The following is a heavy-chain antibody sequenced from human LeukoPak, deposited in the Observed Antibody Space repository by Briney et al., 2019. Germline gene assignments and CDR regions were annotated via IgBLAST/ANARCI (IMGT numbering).Heavy chain of an antibody. CDR1: GRPISSYY. J-gene: IGHJ3*02. D-gene: IGHD4-17*01. V-gene: IGHV4-59*08. CDR2: IYYSGST. Sequence: SETLSLTCTVWGRPISSYYGMGIRQSPGKALEWIGYIYYSGSTNNNPSLKSRVTISVDTSKNQFSLKLSSVTAADTAVYYCASTVRGDNYGDYFAFDIWGQGTMVTVSS. CDR3: ASTVRGDNYGDYFAFDI.